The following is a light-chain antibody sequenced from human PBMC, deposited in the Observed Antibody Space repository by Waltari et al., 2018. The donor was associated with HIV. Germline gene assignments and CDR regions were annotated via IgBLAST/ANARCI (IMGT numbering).Light chain of an antibody. V-gene: IGLV4-69*01. Sequence: QLALTQSPSASASLGASVKLTCTLSSEHSSYAISWHQQQPEKGPRFLMNLNSDGSHSKGDVIPDRFSGSSSGAERYLTISSLQSEDEADYYCQTWATGIWVFGGGTKLTVL. CDR1: SEHSSYA. CDR3: QTWATGIWV. CDR2: LNSDGSH. J-gene: IGLJ3*02.